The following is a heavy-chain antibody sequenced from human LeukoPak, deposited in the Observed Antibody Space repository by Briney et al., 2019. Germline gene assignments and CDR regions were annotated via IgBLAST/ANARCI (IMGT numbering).Heavy chain of an antibody. CDR2: ISGSGGST. J-gene: IGHJ4*02. V-gene: IGHV3-23*01. Sequence: PGGSLRLSCAASGFTFSSYAMSWVRQAPGKGLEWVSAISGSGGSTYYADSVKGRFTISRDNSKNMLYLQMNSLRAEDTAVYYCAKENGYHPARGNQFDYWGQGTLVTVSS. CDR1: GFTFSSYA. CDR3: AKENGYHPARGNQFDY. D-gene: IGHD5-18*01.